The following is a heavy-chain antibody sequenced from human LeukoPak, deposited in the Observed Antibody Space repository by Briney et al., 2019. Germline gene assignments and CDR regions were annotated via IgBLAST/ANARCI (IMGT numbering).Heavy chain of an antibody. CDR2: ISAYNGNT. V-gene: IGHV1-18*04. CDR3: ARDLLGYCSGGSCCLDY. D-gene: IGHD2-15*01. J-gene: IGHJ4*02. Sequence: ASVKVSCEASGDTFTSYGISWVRQAPGKGLEWMGWISAYNGNTNYAQKLQGRVTMTTDTSTSTAYMELRSLRSDDTAVYYCARDLLGYCSGGSCCLDYWGQGTLVTVSS. CDR1: GDTFTSYG.